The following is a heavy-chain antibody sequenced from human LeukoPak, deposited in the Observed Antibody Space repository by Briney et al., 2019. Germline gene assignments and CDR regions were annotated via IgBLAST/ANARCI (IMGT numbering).Heavy chain of an antibody. Sequence: SQTLSLTCAISGDSVSSNSAAWNWIRQSPSRGLEWLGRTYYRSKWYNDYATSVKSRITINPATSKNQFSLQMNFVTPEDTAVYYCAREYILSWQHLVGVFDYWGQGTPVTVSS. CDR3: AREYILSWQHLVGVFDY. V-gene: IGHV6-1*01. D-gene: IGHD6-13*01. CDR2: TYYRSKWYN. CDR1: GDSVSSNSAA. J-gene: IGHJ4*02.